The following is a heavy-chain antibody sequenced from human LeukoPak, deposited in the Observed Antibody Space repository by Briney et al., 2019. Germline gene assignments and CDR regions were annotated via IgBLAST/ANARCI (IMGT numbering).Heavy chain of an antibody. CDR2: IYTSGST. V-gene: IGHV4-4*07. J-gene: IGHJ4*02. Sequence: SETLSLTCTVSGGSISSYYWSWIRQPAGKGLEWIGRIYTSGSTNYNPSLKSRVTISVDTSKNQFSLKLSSVTAADTAVYYCARGRISQWLVRFDYWGQGTLVTVSS. CDR3: ARGRISQWLVRFDY. CDR1: GGSISSYY. D-gene: IGHD6-19*01.